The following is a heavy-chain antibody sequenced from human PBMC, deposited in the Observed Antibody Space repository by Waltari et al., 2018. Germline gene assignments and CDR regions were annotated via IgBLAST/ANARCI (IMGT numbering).Heavy chain of an antibody. Sequence: QVQLVQSGAEVKKPGSSVKVSCLAAGDNFSNSVITWVRQAPGQGLEWMGKIIPLFGRTPYAKNFQGRVTITADESTSTAYMELNNLRSEDTAVFYCARVPRVRGVSYYYNGMDVWGQGTTIIVSS. J-gene: IGHJ6*02. D-gene: IGHD3-10*01. CDR1: GDNFSNSV. V-gene: IGHV1-69*15. CDR2: IIPLFGRT. CDR3: ARVPRVRGVSYYYNGMDV.